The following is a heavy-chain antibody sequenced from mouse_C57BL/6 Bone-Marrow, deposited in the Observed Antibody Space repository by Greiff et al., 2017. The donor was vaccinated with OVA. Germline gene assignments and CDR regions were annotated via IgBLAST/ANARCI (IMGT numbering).Heavy chain of an antibody. J-gene: IGHJ2*01. CDR2: INPNNGGT. CDR1: GYTFTDYY. V-gene: IGHV1-26*01. D-gene: IGHD4-1*01. Sequence: EVQLQQSGPELVKPGASVKISCKASGYTFTDYYMNWVKQSHGKSLEWIGDINPNNGGTSYNQKFKGKATLTVDKSSSTAYMELRSLTAEDSAVYDCERSGTVDYWGQGTTLTVSS. CDR3: ERSGTVDY.